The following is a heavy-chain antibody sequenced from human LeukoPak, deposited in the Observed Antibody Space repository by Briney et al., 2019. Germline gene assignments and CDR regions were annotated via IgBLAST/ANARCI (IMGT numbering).Heavy chain of an antibody. CDR3: ARESAWWVAARTFDY. J-gene: IGHJ4*02. CDR1: GFTFSSYS. CDR2: ISSSSSYI. D-gene: IGHD6-6*01. Sequence: GGSLRLSCAASGFTFSSYSMTWVRQAPGKGLEWVSSISSSSSYIYYADSVKGRFTISRDNAKNSLYLQMNSLRAEDTAVYYCARESAWWVAARTFDYWGQGTLVTVSS. V-gene: IGHV3-21*01.